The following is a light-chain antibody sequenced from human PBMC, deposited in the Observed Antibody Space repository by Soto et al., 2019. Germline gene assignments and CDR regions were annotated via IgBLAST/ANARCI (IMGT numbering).Light chain of an antibody. J-gene: IGKJ4*02. CDR1: QSVRSN. Sequence: EIVMTQSPATLSVSPGESATLSCRASQSVRSNLAWYQQKRGQPPRLLIYGASTRATGVPAMFSGSGSGTEFTLTISSLQAEDVADYYCHQYNISPPLMFGGGTKVEIK. CDR2: GAS. V-gene: IGKV3-15*01. CDR3: HQYNISPPLM.